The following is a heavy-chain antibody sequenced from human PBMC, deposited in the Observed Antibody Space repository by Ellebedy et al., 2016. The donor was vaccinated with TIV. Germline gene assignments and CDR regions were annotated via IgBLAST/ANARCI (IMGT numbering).Heavy chain of an antibody. V-gene: IGHV3-7*05. Sequence: GESLKISXAAPGFTFSWYWMSWVRQAPGKGLEWVANIKQDGSERYYGDSVKGRFTISRDSSSNTLYLQMNSLRVEDTAVYYCAIAFDYWGQGTLVTVSS. CDR2: IKQDGSER. J-gene: IGHJ4*02. CDR1: GFTFSWYW. CDR3: AIAFDY.